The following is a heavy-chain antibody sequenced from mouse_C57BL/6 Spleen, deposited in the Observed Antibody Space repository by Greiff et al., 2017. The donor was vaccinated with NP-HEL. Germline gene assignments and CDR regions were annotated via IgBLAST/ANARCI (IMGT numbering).Heavy chain of an antibody. Sequence: VQLQQSGAELVKPGASVKISCKASGHAFSSYWMNWVKQRPGKGLEWIGQIYPGDGDTNYNGKFKGKATLTADKSSSTAYMQLSSLTSEDSAVYFCARLGANWDVGAMDYWGQGTSVTVSS. J-gene: IGHJ4*01. CDR3: ARLGANWDVGAMDY. V-gene: IGHV1-80*01. D-gene: IGHD4-1*01. CDR2: IYPGDGDT. CDR1: GHAFSSYW.